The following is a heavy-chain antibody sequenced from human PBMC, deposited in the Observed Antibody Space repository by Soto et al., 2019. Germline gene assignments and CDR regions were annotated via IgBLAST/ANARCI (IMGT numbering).Heavy chain of an antibody. Sequence: QVQLVQSGAEVKKPGASVKVSCKASGYTFTSYYMHWVRQAPGQGLEWMGIINPSGGSTSYAQKFQGRVTMTRDTATSTVYMELSSLRSQDTAVYYCARREYQEAFDYWGQGTLVTVSS. CDR1: GYTFTSYY. D-gene: IGHD2-2*01. CDR3: ARREYQEAFDY. J-gene: IGHJ4*02. CDR2: INPSGGST. V-gene: IGHV1-46*01.